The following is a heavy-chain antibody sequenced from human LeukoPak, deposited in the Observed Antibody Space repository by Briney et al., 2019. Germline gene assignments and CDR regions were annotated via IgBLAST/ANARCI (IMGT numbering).Heavy chain of an antibody. CDR2: IHYSGST. CDR3: ASSPYSSNFNYYGMDV. V-gene: IGHV4-59*01. D-gene: IGHD6-13*01. Sequence: PSETLSLTCTVSGGSISSYYWSWIRQPPGKGLEWIGYIHYSGSTKYNPSLKSRVTISVDTSKNQLSLKLSPVTAADTAVYYCASSPYSSNFNYYGMDVWGQGTTVTVSS. CDR1: GGSISSYY. J-gene: IGHJ6*02.